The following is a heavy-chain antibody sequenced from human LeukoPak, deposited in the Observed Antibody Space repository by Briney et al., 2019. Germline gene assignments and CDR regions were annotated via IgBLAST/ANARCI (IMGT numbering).Heavy chain of an antibody. CDR3: AKTLSYYDYCMDV. CDR1: GFTFSSYS. J-gene: IGHJ6*02. CDR2: ITAGGSST. D-gene: IGHD3-10*01. V-gene: IGHV3-23*01. Sequence: PGGSLRLSCAASGFTFSSYSMNWVRQAPGKGLEWVSGITAGGSSTHYADSVKGRFTISRDNSKNTLYLQMDSLRAEDTAVYYCAKTLSYYDYCMDVWGQGTTVTVSS.